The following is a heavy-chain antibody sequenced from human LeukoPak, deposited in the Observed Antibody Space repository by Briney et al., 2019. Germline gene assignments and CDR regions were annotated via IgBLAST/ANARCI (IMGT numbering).Heavy chain of an antibody. CDR2: MNPNSGNT. J-gene: IGHJ5*02. CDR3: ARASFYDFWSGYYRTEFDP. V-gene: IGHV1-8*01. Sequence: APVKVSCKASGYTFTSYDINWVRQATGQGLEWMGWMNPNSGNTGYAQKFQGRVTMTRNTSISTAYMELSSLRSEDTAVYYCARASFYDFWSGYYRTEFDPWGQGTLVTVSS. CDR1: GYTFTSYD. D-gene: IGHD3-3*01.